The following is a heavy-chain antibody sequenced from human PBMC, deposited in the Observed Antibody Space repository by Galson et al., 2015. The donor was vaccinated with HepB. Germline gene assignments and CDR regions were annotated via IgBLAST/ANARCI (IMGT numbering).Heavy chain of an antibody. J-gene: IGHJ4*02. V-gene: IGHV3-30-3*01. CDR3: ARDLEVVVIGLAPDY. CDR2: ISYDGSNK. CDR1: GFTFSSYA. Sequence: SLRLSCAASGFTFSSYAMHWVRQAPGKGLEWVAVISYDGSNKYYADSVKGRFTISRDNSKNTLYLQMNSLRAEDTAVYYCARDLEVVVIGLAPDYWGQGTLVTVSS. D-gene: IGHD3-22*01.